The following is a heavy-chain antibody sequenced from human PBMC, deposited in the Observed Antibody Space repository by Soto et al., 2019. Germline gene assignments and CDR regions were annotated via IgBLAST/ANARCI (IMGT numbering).Heavy chain of an antibody. V-gene: IGHV4-30-2*01. CDR3: ASRRDGYNEYYFDY. CDR1: GGSISSGGYS. CDR2: IYHSGST. D-gene: IGHD5-12*01. J-gene: IGHJ4*02. Sequence: QLQLQESGSGLVKPSQTLSLTCGVSGGSISSGGYSWSWIRQPPGKGLEWIGYIYHSGSTYYNPSLKSRVTISVDRSKNQFSLKLSSVTAADTAVYYCASRRDGYNEYYFDYWGQGTLVTVSS.